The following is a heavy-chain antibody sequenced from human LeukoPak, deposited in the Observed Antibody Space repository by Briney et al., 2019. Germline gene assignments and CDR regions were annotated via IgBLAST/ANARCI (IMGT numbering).Heavy chain of an antibody. J-gene: IGHJ5*02. CDR1: GGSISSYY. CDR3: ARVYDWNFNNWFDP. D-gene: IGHD1-1*01. CDR2: IYYSGST. V-gene: IGHV4-59*01. Sequence: PSETLSLTCTVSGGSISSYYWSWIRQPPGKGLEWIGYIYYSGSTNYNPSLKSRVTISADTSKNQFSLKLKSVTAADTAVYYCARVYDWNFNNWFDPWGQGTLVTVSS.